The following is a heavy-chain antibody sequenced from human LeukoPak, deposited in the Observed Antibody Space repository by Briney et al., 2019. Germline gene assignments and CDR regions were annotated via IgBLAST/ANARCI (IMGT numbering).Heavy chain of an antibody. CDR2: IIPILGIA. CDR1: GGTFSSYA. D-gene: IGHD2-2*01. J-gene: IGHJ5*02. CDR3: ARTPDIVVVPAAMGRFDP. Sequence: SVKVSCKASGGTFSSYAISWVRQAPGQGLEWMGRIIPILGIANYARKFQGRVTITADKSTSTAYMELSSLRSEDTAVYYCARTPDIVVVPAAMGRFDPWGQGTLVTVSS. V-gene: IGHV1-69*04.